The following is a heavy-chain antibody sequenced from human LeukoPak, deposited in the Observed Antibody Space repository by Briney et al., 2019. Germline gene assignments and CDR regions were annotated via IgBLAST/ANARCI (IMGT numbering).Heavy chain of an antibody. CDR1: GFSLTTRGVG. CDR2: LYWNNDK. D-gene: IGHD3-16*01. Sequence: SGPTLVKPTQPLTLTCTFSGFSLTTRGVGVGWIRQPPGKALEWLALLYWNNDKLYSPSLKSRLTVNKETSKNQVVLAMANMDPVDSATYYCVHSNFYESDMGAFDVWGQGTMVTVSS. V-gene: IGHV2-5*01. J-gene: IGHJ3*01. CDR3: VHSNFYESDMGAFDV.